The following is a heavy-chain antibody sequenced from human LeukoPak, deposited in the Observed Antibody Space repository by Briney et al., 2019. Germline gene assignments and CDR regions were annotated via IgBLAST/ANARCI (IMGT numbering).Heavy chain of an antibody. CDR2: INPNSGGI. Sequence: ASVKVSCKASGYTFTGYYMHWVRQAPGEGLEWMGWINPNSGGINYVQKFQGKITMTRDTSISTAYMELSRLRSDDTAVYHCARGLLGYFQHWGQGTLVTVSS. D-gene: IGHD2-15*01. J-gene: IGHJ1*01. CDR3: ARGLLGYFQH. V-gene: IGHV1-2*02. CDR1: GYTFTGYY.